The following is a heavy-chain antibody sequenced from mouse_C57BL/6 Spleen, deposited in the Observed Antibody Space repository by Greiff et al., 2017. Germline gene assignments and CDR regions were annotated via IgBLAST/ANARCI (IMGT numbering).Heavy chain of an antibody. CDR2: FDPNSGGT. D-gene: IGHD1-1*01. J-gene: IGHJ4*01. CDR1: GYTFTSYW. Sequence: QVQLKQPGAELVKPGASVKLSCKASGYTFTSYWLHWVKQRPGRGLEWIGRFDPNSGGTKYNEKFKSKATLTLDKPTSTAYMQLSSLTSEDSAVYYCARRDYGSSYAMGYWGQGTSVTVSS. CDR3: ARRDYGSSYAMGY. V-gene: IGHV1-72*01.